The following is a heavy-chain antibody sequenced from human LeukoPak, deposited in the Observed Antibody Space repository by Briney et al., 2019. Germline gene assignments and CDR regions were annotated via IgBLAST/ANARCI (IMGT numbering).Heavy chain of an antibody. D-gene: IGHD1-26*01. CDR3: ARDGRPQTRYYYYHMDV. CDR2: ISYDGSNK. J-gene: IGHJ6*03. Sequence: GGFLRPCCASSGFTFSSYTMRWVRQAPGKVLEGVVVISYDGSNKYCADSVKGRFTISRDNSKNTLYLQMNSLRAEDTAVYYCARDGRPQTRYYYYHMDVWGKGTTVSVSS. CDR1: GFTFSSYT. V-gene: IGHV3-30*01.